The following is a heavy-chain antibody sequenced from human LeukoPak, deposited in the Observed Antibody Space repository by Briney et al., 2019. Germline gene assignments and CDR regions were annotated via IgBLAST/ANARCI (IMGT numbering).Heavy chain of an antibody. CDR1: GGSISSHY. Sequence: SETLSLTCTVSGGSISSHYWSWIRQPPGKGLEWIGYIYYSGSTNYNPSLKSRVTISVDTSKNQFSLKLSSVTAADTAVYYCARGEYSSSETYYYYYYIDVWGKGTTVTVSS. D-gene: IGHD6-6*01. CDR3: ARGEYSSSETYYYYYYIDV. V-gene: IGHV4-59*11. J-gene: IGHJ6*03. CDR2: IYYSGST.